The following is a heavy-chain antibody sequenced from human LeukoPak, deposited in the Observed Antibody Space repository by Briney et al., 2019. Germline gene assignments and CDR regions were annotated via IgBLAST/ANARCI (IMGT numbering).Heavy chain of an antibody. CDR1: GGSISSSSYY. D-gene: IGHD2/OR15-2a*01. Sequence: PLETLSLTCTVSGGSISSSSYYWGWIRQPPGKGLEWIGSIYYSGSTYYNPSLKSRVTISVDTSKNQFSLKLSSVTAADTAVYYCARVSGWYYFNFDYWGQGTLVTVSS. V-gene: IGHV4-39*07. CDR2: IYYSGST. CDR3: ARVSGWYYFNFDY. J-gene: IGHJ4*02.